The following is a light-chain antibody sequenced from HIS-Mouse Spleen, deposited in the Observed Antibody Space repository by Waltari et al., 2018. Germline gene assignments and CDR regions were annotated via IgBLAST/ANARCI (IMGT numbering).Light chain of an antibody. CDR1: QSVSSN. CDR2: GAS. Sequence: EIVMTQSPATLSVSPGERATLSCRASQSVSSNLAWYQQKPGQAPRLLIYGASIMATGIPARFSGSGSGTEFTLTISILQSEDFAVYYCQQYNNWPWTFGQGTKVEIK. J-gene: IGKJ1*01. CDR3: QQYNNWPWT. V-gene: IGKV3D-15*03.